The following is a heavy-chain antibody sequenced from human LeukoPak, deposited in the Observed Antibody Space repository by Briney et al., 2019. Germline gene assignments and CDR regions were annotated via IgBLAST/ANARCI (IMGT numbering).Heavy chain of an antibody. D-gene: IGHD5-12*01. V-gene: IGHV3-23*01. CDR3: AKSHRGYAPRRTYYYYMDV. CDR1: GFSFSSDG. J-gene: IGHJ6*03. CDR2: ISGSGDST. Sequence: PGGSLRLSCVASGFSFSSDGMSWVRQAPGKGLEWVSAISGSGDSTYYADSVKGRFTISRDNSKNTLYLQMNSLRAEDTAVYYCAKSHRGYAPRRTYYYYMDVWGRGTTVTVSS.